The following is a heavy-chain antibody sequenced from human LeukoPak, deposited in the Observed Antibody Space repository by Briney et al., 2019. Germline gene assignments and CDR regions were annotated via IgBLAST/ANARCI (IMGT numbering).Heavy chain of an antibody. Sequence: KPGGSLRLSCAASGFTFSCYSMNWVRQAPGKGLEWVSSISSSSSYIYYADSVKGRFTISGDNSKNTLYLQMSSLRAEDTAVYYCAKDGRSDNWYGLGYFDYWGQGTLVTVSS. D-gene: IGHD1-1*01. CDR3: AKDGRSDNWYGLGYFDY. V-gene: IGHV3-21*04. J-gene: IGHJ4*02. CDR1: GFTFSCYS. CDR2: ISSSSSYI.